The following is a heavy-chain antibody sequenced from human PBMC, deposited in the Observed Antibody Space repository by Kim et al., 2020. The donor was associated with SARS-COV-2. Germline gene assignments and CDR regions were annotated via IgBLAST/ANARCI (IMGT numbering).Heavy chain of an antibody. Sequence: SYHPALKSRLTISVGTYKDQFSLKLSSVTAADTAVYYCARGAVSGLGDYWGQGTLVTVSS. V-gene: IGHV4-59*09. CDR3: ARGAVSGLGDY. D-gene: IGHD1-26*01. J-gene: IGHJ4*01.